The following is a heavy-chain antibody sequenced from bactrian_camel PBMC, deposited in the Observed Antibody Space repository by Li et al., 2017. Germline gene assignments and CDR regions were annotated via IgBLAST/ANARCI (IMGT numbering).Heavy chain of an antibody. CDR3: AADLVGQICDLRAPGRGTGY. D-gene: IGHD7*01. V-gene: IGHV3S1*01. Sequence: HVQLVESGGGSVQAGGSLTLACVGSGYTTCNYVMKWYRQAPGKEREGVAAVYTGTSLRMTAHFAEGRFTISQDNSKKTTYLQMNSLELEDSGVYYCAADLVGQICDLRAPGRGTGYWGQGTQVTVS. CDR1: GYTTCNYV. J-gene: IGHJ6*01. CDR2: VYTGTSLR.